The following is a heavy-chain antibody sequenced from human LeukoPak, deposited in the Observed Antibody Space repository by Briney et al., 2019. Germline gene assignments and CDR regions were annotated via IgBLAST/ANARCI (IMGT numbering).Heavy chain of an antibody. CDR3: ARDFWEPSAWYFDL. CDR1: GVSISNYY. Sequence: SETLSLTCTVSGVSISNYYWSWIRQPAGKGLEWIGRIYASGSTNYNPSLKSRVTMSVDTSKNQFSLKLSSVTAADAAVYYCARDFWEPSAWYFDLWGRGTLVTVSS. CDR2: IYASGST. V-gene: IGHV4-4*07. D-gene: IGHD1-26*01. J-gene: IGHJ2*01.